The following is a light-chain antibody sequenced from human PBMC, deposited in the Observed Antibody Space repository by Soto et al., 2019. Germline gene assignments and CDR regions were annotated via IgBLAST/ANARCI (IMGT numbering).Light chain of an antibody. V-gene: IGLV2-8*01. J-gene: IGLJ1*01. CDR1: RSDIGGYNF. Sequence: QSALTQPPSASGSLGQSVTISCTGTRSDIGGYNFVSWYRQSPGKAPKVVIDEVSKRPSGVPDRFSGSKSGNTASLTVSGLQADDEAHYYCATWDDSLDVHVFGTGTKLTVL. CDR3: ATWDDSLDVHV. CDR2: EVS.